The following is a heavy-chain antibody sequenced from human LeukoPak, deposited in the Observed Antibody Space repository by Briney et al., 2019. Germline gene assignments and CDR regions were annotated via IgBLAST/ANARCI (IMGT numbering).Heavy chain of an antibody. D-gene: IGHD3-22*01. CDR2: ISWNSGSI. CDR1: GFTFSSYS. CDR3: AKGDYYDSSGSPRY. J-gene: IGHJ4*02. V-gene: IGHV3-9*01. Sequence: GGSLRLSCAASGFTFSSYSMNWVRQAPGKGLEWVSGISWNSGSIGYADSVKGRFTISRDNAKNSLYLQMNSLRAEDTALYYCAKGDYYDSSGSPRYWGQGTLVTVSS.